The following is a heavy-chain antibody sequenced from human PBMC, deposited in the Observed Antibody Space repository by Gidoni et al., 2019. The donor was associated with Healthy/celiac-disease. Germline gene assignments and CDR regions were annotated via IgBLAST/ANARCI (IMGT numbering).Heavy chain of an antibody. CDR1: GGSISSYY. J-gene: IGHJ6*04. Sequence: QVQLQESGPRLVKPSETLSLTCTVSGGSISSYYWSWIRQPPGKGLEWIGYIYYSGSTNYNPSLKSRVTISVDTSKNQFSLKLSSVTAADTAVYYCARDYGVYYDFWSGNDYGMDVWGKGTTVTVSS. D-gene: IGHD3-3*01. CDR3: ARDYGVYYDFWSGNDYGMDV. CDR2: IYYSGST. V-gene: IGHV4-59*01.